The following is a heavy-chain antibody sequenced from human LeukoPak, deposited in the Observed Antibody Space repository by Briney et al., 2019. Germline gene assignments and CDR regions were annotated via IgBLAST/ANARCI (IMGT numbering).Heavy chain of an antibody. Sequence: GASLRLSCAASGFTFSSYAMSWVRQAPGKGLEWVSAISGSGGSTYYADSVKGRFTISRDNSKNTLYLQMNSLRAEDTAVYYCAKDRRDILQFDYWGQGTLVTVSS. CDR2: ISGSGGST. CDR3: AKDRRDILQFDY. D-gene: IGHD2-15*01. CDR1: GFTFSSYA. J-gene: IGHJ4*02. V-gene: IGHV3-23*01.